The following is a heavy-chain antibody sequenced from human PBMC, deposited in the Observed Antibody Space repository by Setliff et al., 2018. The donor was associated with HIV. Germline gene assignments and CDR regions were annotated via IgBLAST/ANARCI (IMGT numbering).Heavy chain of an antibody. Sequence: SETLSLTCTVSGGSISTKSVYWGWIRQPPGKGLEWIGSVYYDGTTSYYPSLKRRVTISVDTSKNQFPLRLNSVTAADTAVYYCARHDDEWLVPVSVKFWGQGVLVTVSS. CDR2: VYYDGTT. V-gene: IGHV4-39*01. CDR3: ARHDDEWLVPVSVKF. D-gene: IGHD6-19*01. CDR1: GGSISTKSVY. J-gene: IGHJ4*02.